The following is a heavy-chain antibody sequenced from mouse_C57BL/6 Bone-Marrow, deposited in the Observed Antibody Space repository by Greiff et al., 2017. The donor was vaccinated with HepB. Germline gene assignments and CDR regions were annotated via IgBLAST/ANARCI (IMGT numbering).Heavy chain of an antibody. CDR1: GFTFSSYA. CDR2: ISDGGSYT. D-gene: IGHD1-1*01. Sequence: EVKLVESGGGLVKPGGSLKLSCAASGFTFSSYAMSWVRQTPEKRLEWVATISDGGSYTYYPDNVKGRFTISRDNAKNTLYLQMSHLKSEDTSMYYCARDRGTTKAMDYWGQGTSVTVSS. CDR3: ARDRGTTKAMDY. J-gene: IGHJ4*01. V-gene: IGHV5-4*01.